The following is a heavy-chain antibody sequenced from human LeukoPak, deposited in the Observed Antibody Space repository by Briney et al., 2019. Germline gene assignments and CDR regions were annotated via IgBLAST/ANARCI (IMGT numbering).Heavy chain of an antibody. CDR1: GDSTSNFY. CDR3: ALAPNSNWFDF. J-gene: IGHJ5*01. CDR2: IHYSGGS. V-gene: IGHV4-59*03. Sequence: SETLSLTCTVSGDSTSNFYWNWIRQSPGKGLEWIGNIHYSGGSVYNPSLKSRVTISIDTSRRQLFLKLNSVTAADTAVYFCALAPNSNWFDFWGPGTLVTVSS. D-gene: IGHD2-8*01.